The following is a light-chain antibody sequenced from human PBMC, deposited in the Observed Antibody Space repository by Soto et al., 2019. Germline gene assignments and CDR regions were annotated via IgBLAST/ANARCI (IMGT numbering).Light chain of an antibody. J-gene: IGKJ1*01. CDR2: GAS. CDR1: QTIRRNY. V-gene: IGKV3-20*01. Sequence: ETVLTQSAGTLPLSPGERATLSCRASQTIRRNYLAWYRQTPGQAPRLLIYGASNRATGIADRFSGSGSGTDFTLIFSRREPEDFALYYCQQYGSTPWTFGQGTKVQI. CDR3: QQYGSTPWT.